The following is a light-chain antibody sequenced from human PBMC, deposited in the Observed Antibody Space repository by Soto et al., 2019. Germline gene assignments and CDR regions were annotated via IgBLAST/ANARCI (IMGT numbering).Light chain of an antibody. CDR1: QSVSSSY. Sequence: GERATLSCRASQSVSSSYLAWYQQKPGQAPRLLIYGASSRATGIPDRFSGSGSGTDYTLTISKLEPEDCAVYYCQQYGSSPGTFGQVTKV. CDR2: GAS. J-gene: IGKJ1*01. V-gene: IGKV3-20*01. CDR3: QQYGSSPGT.